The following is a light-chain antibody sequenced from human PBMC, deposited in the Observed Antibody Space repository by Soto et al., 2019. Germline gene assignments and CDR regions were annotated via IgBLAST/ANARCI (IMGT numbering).Light chain of an antibody. J-gene: IGKJ5*01. Sequence: EIKVNQSPSSLSASVGDRVTITCRESQSISRYLSWYQQKPGKAPKLLIYLASSLQSGVPSRFSGSGSGTDFTLTIISLQPEDLATYYCLESSIALTFGQGTRLEIK. CDR2: LAS. CDR1: QSISRY. CDR3: LESSIALT. V-gene: IGKV1-39*01.